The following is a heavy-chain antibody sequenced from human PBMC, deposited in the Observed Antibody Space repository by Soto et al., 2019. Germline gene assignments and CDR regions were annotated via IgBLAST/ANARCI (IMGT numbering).Heavy chain of an antibody. Sequence: QVQLVESGGGVVQPGRSLRLSCAASGFTFSSYAMHWVRQAPGKGLEWVAVISYDGSNKYYADSVKGRFTISRDNSKNTLYLEMNSLRAEDTAVYYCARDGDRGYSSLRGGFDYWGQGTMVTVSS. CDR3: ARDGDRGYSSLRGGFDY. CDR1: GFTFSSYA. J-gene: IGHJ4*02. CDR2: ISYDGSNK. V-gene: IGHV3-30-3*01. D-gene: IGHD5-18*01.